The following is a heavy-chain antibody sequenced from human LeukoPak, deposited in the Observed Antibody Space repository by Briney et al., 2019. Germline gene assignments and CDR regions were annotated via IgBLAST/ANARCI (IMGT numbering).Heavy chain of an antibody. CDR3: ARGSASNWPVDI. J-gene: IGHJ4*02. Sequence: ASVKVSCKASGGSFTSYPISWIRQAPGQGPEWMGGILPVFGTPKYARDFQGRVTISADDSTTTAFMELTSLQSEDTAVYYCARGSASNWPVDIWGQGTLVSVSS. D-gene: IGHD6-13*01. V-gene: IGHV1-69*13. CDR2: ILPVFGTP. CDR1: GGSFTSYP.